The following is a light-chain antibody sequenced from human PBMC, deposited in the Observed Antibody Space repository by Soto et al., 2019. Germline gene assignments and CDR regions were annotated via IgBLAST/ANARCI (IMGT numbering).Light chain of an antibody. CDR3: QSYDSSLSGVI. J-gene: IGLJ2*01. CDR2: GDS. CDR1: SSNIGSGYD. Sequence: QLVLTQPPSVSGAPGQRVTISCIGSSSNIGSGYDVHWYQQFPRTAPKLLISGDSNRPSGVPDRFSGSKSGTSASVAITGLQTEDEADYYCQSYDSSLSGVIFGGGTKLTVL. V-gene: IGLV1-40*01.